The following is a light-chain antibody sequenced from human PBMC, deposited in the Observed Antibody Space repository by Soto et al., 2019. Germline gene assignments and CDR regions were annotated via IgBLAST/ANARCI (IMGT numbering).Light chain of an antibody. Sequence: EIVMTQSPATLSVSPGERATLSCRASQSVSSDLAWYQQKPGQPPRLLIYGASTRATGIPVRFSGSGSGTEVTLTISSLQSEDFAAYFCQQYNNWPSYTFGQGTKLEIK. CDR3: QQYNNWPSYT. J-gene: IGKJ2*01. CDR1: QSVSSD. CDR2: GAS. V-gene: IGKV3-15*01.